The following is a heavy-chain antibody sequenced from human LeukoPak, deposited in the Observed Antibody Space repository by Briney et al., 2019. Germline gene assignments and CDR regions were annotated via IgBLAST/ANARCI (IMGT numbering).Heavy chain of an antibody. CDR1: GGSISSSSYY. V-gene: IGHV4-61*01. CDR2: IYYSGST. D-gene: IGHD3-3*01. CDR3: ARDINDFWSGGGMDV. Sequence: SETLSLTCTVSGGSISSSSYYWGWIRQPPGKGLEWIGYIYYSGSTNYNPSLKSRVTISVDTSKNQFSLKLSSVTAADTAVYYCARDINDFWSGGGMDVWGQGTTVTVSS. J-gene: IGHJ6*02.